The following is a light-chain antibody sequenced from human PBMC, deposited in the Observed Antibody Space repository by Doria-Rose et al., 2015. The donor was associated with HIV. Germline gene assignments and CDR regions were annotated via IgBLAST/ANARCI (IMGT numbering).Light chain of an antibody. CDR3: QQYYDTPS. CDR2: WAS. J-gene: IGKJ3*01. Sequence: DIRGTQSPESLGMSLGEGATLKCKSNQSLLYSSTDYLAWYQQKPGQPPKLLIYWASTRQSGVTARFSGSGSGTDFTLTISSLEAEDVAVYYCQQYYDTPSFGPGTTVDIK. V-gene: IGKV4-1*01. CDR1: QSLLYSSTDY.